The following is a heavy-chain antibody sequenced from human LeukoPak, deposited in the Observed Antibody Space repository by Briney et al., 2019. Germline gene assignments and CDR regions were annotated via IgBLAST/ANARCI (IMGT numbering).Heavy chain of an antibody. V-gene: IGHV3-74*01. CDR1: GFTFSSYW. J-gene: IGHJ4*02. CDR2: INRDGSTT. CDR3: VRVYCSSTSCYYFDS. D-gene: IGHD2-2*01. Sequence: PGGSLRLSCAASGFTFSSYWMHWVRQAPGKGLVWVSRINRDGSTTTYADSVKGRFTISRDNAKNTLYLQMNSLRAEDTAVYYCVRVYCSSTSCYYFDSWGQGTLVTVSP.